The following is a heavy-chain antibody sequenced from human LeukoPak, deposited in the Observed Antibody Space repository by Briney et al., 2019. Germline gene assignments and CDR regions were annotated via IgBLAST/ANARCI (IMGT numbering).Heavy chain of an antibody. Sequence: GGSLRLSRAASGFTVSSNYMSWVRQAPGKGLEWVSVIYSGGSTYYADSVKGRFTISRDNSKNTLYLQMNSLRAEDTAVYYCARVVAPLYYFDYWGQGTLVTVSS. CDR3: ARVVAPLYYFDY. CDR2: IYSGGST. CDR1: GFTVSSNY. J-gene: IGHJ4*02. V-gene: IGHV3-66*01. D-gene: IGHD2-21*01.